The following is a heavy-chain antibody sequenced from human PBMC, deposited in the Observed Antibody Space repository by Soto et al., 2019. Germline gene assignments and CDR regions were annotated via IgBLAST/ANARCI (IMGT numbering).Heavy chain of an antibody. CDR2: IVVGSGNT. V-gene: IGHV1-58*01. J-gene: IGHJ6*02. CDR1: GFTFTSSA. Sequence: GASVKVSCKASGFTFTSSAVQWVRQARGQRLEWIGWIVVGSGNTNYAQKFQERVTITRDMSTSTAYMELSSLRSEDTAVYYCAADXSPHPNSYGYYYYGMDVWGQGTTVTVSS. D-gene: IGHD2-21*01. CDR3: AADXSPHPNSYGYYYYGMDV.